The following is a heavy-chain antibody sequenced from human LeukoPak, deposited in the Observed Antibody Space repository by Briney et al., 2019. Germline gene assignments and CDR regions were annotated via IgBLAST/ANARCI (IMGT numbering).Heavy chain of an antibody. D-gene: IGHD2-15*01. V-gene: IGHV3-21*01. J-gene: IGHJ6*03. CDR2: ISSSSSYI. Sequence: GGSLRLSCAASGFTFSSYSMNWVRQAPGKGLEWVSSISSSSSYIYYADSVKGRFTISRDNAKNSLYLQMNSLRAEDTAVYYCARVTSGYCSGGSCYSWGHYYYYYMDVWGKGTTVTVSS. CDR3: ARVTSGYCSGGSCYSWGHYYYYYMDV. CDR1: GFTFSSYS.